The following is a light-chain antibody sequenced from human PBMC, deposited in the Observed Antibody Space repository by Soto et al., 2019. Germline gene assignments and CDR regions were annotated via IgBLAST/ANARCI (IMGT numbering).Light chain of an antibody. CDR2: QDN. J-gene: IGLJ2*01. CDR3: QSYDTINQAGI. V-gene: IGLV6-57*04. Sequence: NFMLTQPHSVSESPGKTVTISCTRSSGSIARNYVQWYQQRPGGAPTTVIYQDNQRPSGVPDRFSGSIDSSSNSASLTISGLKTEDEAHYYCQSYDTINQAGIFGGGTKLTVL. CDR1: SGSIARNY.